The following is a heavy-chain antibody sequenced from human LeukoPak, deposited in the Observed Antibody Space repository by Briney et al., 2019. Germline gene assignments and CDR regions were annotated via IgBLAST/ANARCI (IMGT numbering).Heavy chain of an antibody. CDR3: AREGYSYGYADY. CDR1: GGSISSYY. V-gene: IGHV4-59*01. CDR2: IYYSGST. Sequence: SETLSLTCTVSGGSISSYYWSWIRQPPGKGLEWIGYIYYSGSTNYNPSLKSRVTISVDTSKNQFSLKLSSVTAADTAVYYCAREGYSYGYADYWGQGTLVTVSS. J-gene: IGHJ4*02. D-gene: IGHD5-18*01.